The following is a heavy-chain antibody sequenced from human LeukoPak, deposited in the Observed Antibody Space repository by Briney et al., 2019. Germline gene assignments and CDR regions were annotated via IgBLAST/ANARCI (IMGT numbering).Heavy chain of an antibody. CDR2: IIPIFGTT. Sequence: ASVKVSCKASGGTLSSYAISWVRQAPGQGLEWMGGIIPIFGTTKYSQKFQGRVTITAAESTGTAFMDLNSLTSDDTAVYYCARDFSWGVDSWGQGTLVTVSS. V-gene: IGHV1-69*13. D-gene: IGHD3-10*01. CDR3: ARDFSWGVDS. CDR1: GGTLSSYA. J-gene: IGHJ4*02.